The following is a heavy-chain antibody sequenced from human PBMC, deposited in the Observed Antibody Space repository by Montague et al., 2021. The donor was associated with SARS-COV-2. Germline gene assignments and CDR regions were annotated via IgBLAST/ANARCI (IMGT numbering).Heavy chain of an antibody. CDR3: AKTTSTRRGFDS. CDR2: MYQSGTA. V-gene: IGHV4-28*01. CDR1: GYSISSNNW. D-gene: IGHD3-3*02. Sequence: SETLSLTCGVSGYSISSNNWWGWIRQPPGKGLEWIGHMYQSGTAFYDPSLKSRVTMSIDKSKNEFSLELRSVTAMDTAVYYCAKTTSTRRGFDSWGQGTLVIVTS. J-gene: IGHJ4*02.